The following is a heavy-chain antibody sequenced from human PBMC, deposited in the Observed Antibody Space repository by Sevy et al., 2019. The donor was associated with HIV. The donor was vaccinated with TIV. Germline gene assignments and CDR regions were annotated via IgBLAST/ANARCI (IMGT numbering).Heavy chain of an antibody. D-gene: IGHD1-1*01. CDR2: TRNKANSYTT. J-gene: IGHJ4*02. V-gene: IGHV3-72*01. CDR3: TRVKGVYWNEDQNDY. CDR1: GFTFSDHY. Sequence: GGSLRLSCAASGFTFSDHYMDWVRQAPGKGLEWIGRTRNKANSYTTEYAASVKGRFSISRDDSKNSLSLQMNSLRTEDTGVYFCTRVKGVYWNEDQNDYWGQGTLVTVSS.